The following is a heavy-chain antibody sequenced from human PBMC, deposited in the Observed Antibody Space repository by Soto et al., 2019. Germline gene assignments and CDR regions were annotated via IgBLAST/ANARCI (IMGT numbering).Heavy chain of an antibody. CDR2: IKSKTDGGTT. CDR1: GFTFSNAW. Sequence: GGSLRLSCAASGFTFSNAWMSWVRQAPGKGLEWVGRIKSKTDGGTTDYAAPVKGRFTISRDDSKNTLYLQMNSLKTEDTAVYYCTTELGYCSSTSCYPVAIGGKGTLVTVS. D-gene: IGHD2-2*01. V-gene: IGHV3-15*01. J-gene: IGHJ4*02. CDR3: TTELGYCSSTSCYPVAI.